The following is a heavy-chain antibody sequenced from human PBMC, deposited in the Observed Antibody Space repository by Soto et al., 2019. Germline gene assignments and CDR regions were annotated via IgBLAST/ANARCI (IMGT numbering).Heavy chain of an antibody. D-gene: IGHD6-13*01. J-gene: IGHJ4*02. CDR1: GYRFTSLG. CDR2: INPYNANT. V-gene: IGHV1-18*01. CDR3: ATWAAGLAYFDY. Sequence: GASVKVSCKASGYRFTSLGISWVRQAPGQGLEWLGWINPYNANTNYAQKLQGRVTMTEDTSTDTAYMELSSLRSEDTAVYYCATWAAGLAYFDYWGQGTLVTVSS.